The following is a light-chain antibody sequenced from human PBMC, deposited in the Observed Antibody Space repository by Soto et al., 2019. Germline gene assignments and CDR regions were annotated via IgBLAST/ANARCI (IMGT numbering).Light chain of an antibody. Sequence: DIQLTQSPSFLSESVGDRVTITCRASEDISTYLTWYHQKPGKIPKLLISAASTLQSGVPSRFSGSGSGTEFTLTISGLQPEDFATYYCQQFNGYPITFGQGTRLEI. V-gene: IGKV1-9*01. CDR3: QQFNGYPIT. J-gene: IGKJ5*01. CDR1: EDISTY. CDR2: AAS.